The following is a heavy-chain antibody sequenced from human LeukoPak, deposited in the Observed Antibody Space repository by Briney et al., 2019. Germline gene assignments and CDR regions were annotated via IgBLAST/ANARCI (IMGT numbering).Heavy chain of an antibody. CDR3: ASCNASCY. V-gene: IGHV3-74*01. Sequence: PGGSLRLSCAASGYTFTSYWMHWVRQIPGQWLGFVSRIKADGTSTSHTDYVKGRFTISRDNDKNTLYLQMTSLRAEETAVYYCASCNASCYWGQGTLVTVSS. J-gene: IGHJ4*02. CDR1: GYTFTSYW. CDR2: IKADGTST.